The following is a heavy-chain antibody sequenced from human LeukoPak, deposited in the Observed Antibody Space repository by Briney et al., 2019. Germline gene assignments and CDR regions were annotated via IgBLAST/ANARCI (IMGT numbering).Heavy chain of an antibody. D-gene: IGHD3-10*01. CDR1: GYSFTSHW. V-gene: IGHV5-51*01. Sequence: GESLKISCKGSGYSFTSHWIGWVRQMCGKGPEWMGIIYPGDSDTRYSPSFQGQVTISVDKSISTAYLQWSSLKASDTAKYYCARQYRDYYGMDVWGQGTTVTVSS. CDR3: ARQYRDYYGMDV. J-gene: IGHJ6*02. CDR2: IYPGDSDT.